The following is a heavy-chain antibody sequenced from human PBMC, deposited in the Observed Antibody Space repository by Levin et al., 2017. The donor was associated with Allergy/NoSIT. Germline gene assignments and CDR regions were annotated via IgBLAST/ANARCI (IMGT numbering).Heavy chain of an antibody. CDR3: AKAGYCRGGTCLFDN. J-gene: IGHJ4*02. Sequence: GGSLRLSCAASGFRFNNYVMHWVRQTPGKGLEWVAVISFDGSNEKYRDSVKGRFTISRDNSKNTLYLQMNSLRGEDTSIYYCAKAGYCRGGTCLFDNWGQGTLVTVSS. CDR1: GFRFNNYV. D-gene: IGHD2-15*01. CDR2: ISFDGSNE. V-gene: IGHV3-30*18.